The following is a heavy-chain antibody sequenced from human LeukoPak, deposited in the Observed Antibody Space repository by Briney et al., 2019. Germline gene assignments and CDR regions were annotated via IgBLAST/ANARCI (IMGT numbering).Heavy chain of an antibody. D-gene: IGHD6-13*01. Sequence: SETLSLTCTVSGGSISGYYWGWIRQPPGKGLEWIGSIYYSGSTYYNPSLKSRVTISVDTSKNQFSLKLSSVTAADTAVYYCATDSSSWYPRYWGQGTLVTVSS. CDR3: ATDSSSWYPRY. V-gene: IGHV4-39*07. CDR1: GGSISGYY. CDR2: IYYSGST. J-gene: IGHJ4*02.